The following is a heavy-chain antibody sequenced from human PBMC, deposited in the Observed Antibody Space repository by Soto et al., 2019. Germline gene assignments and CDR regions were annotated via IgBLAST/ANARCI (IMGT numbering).Heavy chain of an antibody. CDR2: IYYSGST. V-gene: IGHV4-59*01. CDR3: ARDDYGDYVFDY. D-gene: IGHD4-17*01. Sequence: QVQLQESGPGLVKPSETLSLTCTVSGGSISSYYWSWIRQPPGKGLEWIGYIYYSGSTNYIPSLKSRVTISVDTSKNQFSLKLSSVTAADTAVYYCARDDYGDYVFDYWGQGTLVTVSS. J-gene: IGHJ4*02. CDR1: GGSISSYY.